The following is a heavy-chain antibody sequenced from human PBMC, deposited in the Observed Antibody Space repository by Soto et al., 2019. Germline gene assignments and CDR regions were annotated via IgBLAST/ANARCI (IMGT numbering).Heavy chain of an antibody. CDR2: IYYTGST. CDR1: GVSVNNDNYY. D-gene: IGHD6-6*01. Sequence: SETLSLTCTVFGVSVNNDNYYWSWIRQPPGKGLEWIGYIYYTGSTTYNPSLKSRVTISLDTSRNHFSLSLSSVTAADTAVFYCAREYSNSPEAFDFWGRGTLVTVSS. J-gene: IGHJ4*02. CDR3: AREYSNSPEAFDF. V-gene: IGHV4-61*03.